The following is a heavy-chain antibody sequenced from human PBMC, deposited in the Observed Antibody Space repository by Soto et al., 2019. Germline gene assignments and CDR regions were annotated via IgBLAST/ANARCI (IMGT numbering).Heavy chain of an antibody. CDR1: GGTFSTYT. Sequence: QVQLVQSGAEVKKPGSSVRVSCKASGGTFSTYTISWVRQAPGQGLEWMGGIIPTFGTANYAQKSQDRVTITADDSTSTAYMEFSSARSEDTAVDYCARDYTSSVGRDVWGQGTTVTVSS. CDR3: ARDYTSSVGRDV. CDR2: IIPTFGTA. V-gene: IGHV1-69*12. J-gene: IGHJ6*02. D-gene: IGHD6-6*01.